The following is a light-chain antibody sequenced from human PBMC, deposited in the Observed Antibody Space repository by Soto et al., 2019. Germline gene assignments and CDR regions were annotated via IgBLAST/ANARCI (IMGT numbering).Light chain of an antibody. CDR3: QQLDSDPLT. J-gene: IGKJ3*01. Sequence: DIQLTQSPSLLSASVGERVSITCRASQGISSYLAWYQQKPGKAPKLLIYAASTLQSGVPSRFSGSGSGTEFTLTISSLQPEDFATYYCQQLDSDPLTFGPGTKVDIK. CDR1: QGISSY. V-gene: IGKV1-9*01. CDR2: AAS.